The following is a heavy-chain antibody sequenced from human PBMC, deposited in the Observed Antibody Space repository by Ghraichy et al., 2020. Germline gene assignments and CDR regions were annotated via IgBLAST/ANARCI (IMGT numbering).Heavy chain of an antibody. D-gene: IGHD4-23*01. CDR3: ARLVIGGTVAFDI. CDR1: HNAFASSA. V-gene: IGHV1-18*04. J-gene: IGHJ3*02. Sequence: ASVKVSCKTSHNAFASSAIHWVRQAPGKGLEWMGWISGYNGNTYYADSLQGRVVMTTDTSTATAFMELRSLKPDDTALYFCARLVIGGTVAFDIWGRGTTVIVST. CDR2: ISGYNGNT.